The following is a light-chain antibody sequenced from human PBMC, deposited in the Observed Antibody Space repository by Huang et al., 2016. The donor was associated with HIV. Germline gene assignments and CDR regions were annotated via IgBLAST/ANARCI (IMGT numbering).Light chain of an antibody. V-gene: IGKV1-5*03. Sequence: DIQMTQSPSTLSASVGDRVTITCRASQSISSWLAWYQQKPGKAPKLLIYKASTLESGVPSRFSGSGSGTEFILTISSLQPDDFATYHCQQYNSYSWTFGQGTKVEIK. CDR3: QQYNSYSWT. J-gene: IGKJ1*01. CDR1: QSISSW. CDR2: KAS.